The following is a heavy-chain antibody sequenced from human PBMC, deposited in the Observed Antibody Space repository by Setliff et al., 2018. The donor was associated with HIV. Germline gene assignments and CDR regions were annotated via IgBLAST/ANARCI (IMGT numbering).Heavy chain of an antibody. Sequence: ASVKVSCKASGYSFINHAMRWVRQAPGQRLEWMGWINVGSGKTQYSQEFQGRVTITRDTSATTAYMELSSLTSEDTAVYYCARDGCSGQRCYLFNWFDPWGQGTLVTVSS. V-gene: IGHV1-3*01. CDR1: GYSFINHA. D-gene: IGHD2-15*01. CDR3: ARDGCSGQRCYLFNWFDP. CDR2: INVGSGKT. J-gene: IGHJ5*02.